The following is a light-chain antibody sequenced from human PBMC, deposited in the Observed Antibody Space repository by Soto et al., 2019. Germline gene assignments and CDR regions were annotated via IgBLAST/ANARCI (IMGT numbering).Light chain of an antibody. J-gene: IGKJ2*01. CDR1: QSVSSSY. Sequence: EIVLTQSPGTLSLSPGERATLSCRASQSVSSSYLAWYQQKPGQAPRLLIYGASSRATGIPDRFSGSGSGTDVTLTISRLEPEDFGVYYCQQYGSSPYTFGQATKLSIK. V-gene: IGKV3-20*01. CDR3: QQYGSSPYT. CDR2: GAS.